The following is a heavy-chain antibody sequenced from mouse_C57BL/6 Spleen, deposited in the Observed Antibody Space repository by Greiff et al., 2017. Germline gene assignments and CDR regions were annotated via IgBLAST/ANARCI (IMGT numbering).Heavy chain of an antibody. CDR3: APRSSWFGY. V-gene: IGHV14-2*01. CDR1: GFNIKDYY. Sequence: VQLQQSGAELVKPGASVKLSCTASGFNIKDYYMHWVKQRTEQGLEWIGRIDPEDGETKYAPKFQGKATLTADTSSNTAYLQLSSLTSEDTAVYYCAPRSSWFGYWGQGTLVTVSA. J-gene: IGHJ3*01. CDR2: IDPEDGET.